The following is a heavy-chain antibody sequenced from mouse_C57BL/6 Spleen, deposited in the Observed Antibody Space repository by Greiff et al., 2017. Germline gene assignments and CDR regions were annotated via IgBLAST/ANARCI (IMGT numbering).Heavy chain of an antibody. CDR2: ISSGGDYS. V-gene: IGHV5-9-1*02. J-gene: IGHJ4*01. Sequence: EVHLVESGEGLVKPGGSLKLSCAASGFTFSSSAMSWVRQTPEKRLEWVAYISSGGDYSYYADTVKGRFTIARDNARNTLYLQMSSLKSEDTAMYYCTRDVGDALDYWGQGTSVTVSS. CDR3: TRDVGDALDY. CDR1: GFTFSSSA.